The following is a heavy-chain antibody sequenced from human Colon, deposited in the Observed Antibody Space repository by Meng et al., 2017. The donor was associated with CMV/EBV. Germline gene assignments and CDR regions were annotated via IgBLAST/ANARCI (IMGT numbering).Heavy chain of an antibody. CDR1: GFAFSSSW. Sequence: GGSLRLSCAASGFAFSSSWMSWVRQAPGKGLEWVATINQDGSEEQYVEAVKGRFTISRDNAKTSLYLQMDSLTVEDTALYYCARLGEYSLKDWGQGTRVTVSS. J-gene: IGHJ4*02. V-gene: IGHV3-7*01. D-gene: IGHD3-16*01. CDR3: ARLGEYSLKD. CDR2: INQDGSEE.